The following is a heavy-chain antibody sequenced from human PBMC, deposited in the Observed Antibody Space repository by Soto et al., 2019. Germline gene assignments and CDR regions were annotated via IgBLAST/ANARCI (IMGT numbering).Heavy chain of an antibody. Sequence: GGSLRLSCAASGFTFSSYSMNWVRQAPGKGLEWVSYISSSSSTIYYADSVKGRFTISRDNAKNSLYLQMNSLRAEDTAVYYCAREADILTGCTFDYWGQGTLVTVSS. J-gene: IGHJ4*02. CDR3: AREADILTGCTFDY. D-gene: IGHD3-9*01. V-gene: IGHV3-48*01. CDR2: ISSSSSTI. CDR1: GFTFSSYS.